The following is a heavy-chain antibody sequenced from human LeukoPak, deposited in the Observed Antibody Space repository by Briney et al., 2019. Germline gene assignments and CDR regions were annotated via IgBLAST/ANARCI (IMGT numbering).Heavy chain of an antibody. CDR1: GGSISSYY. D-gene: IGHD3-22*01. CDR2: IYYSGST. V-gene: IGHV4-59*08. Sequence: SETLSLTCTVSGGSISSYYWSWIRQPPGKGLEWIGYIYYSGSTNYNPSLKSRVTISVDTSKNQFSLKLSSVTAADTAVYYCARHPQPTYYYDSIGYFDYWGQGTLVTVSS. CDR3: ARHPQPTYYYDSIGYFDY. J-gene: IGHJ4*02.